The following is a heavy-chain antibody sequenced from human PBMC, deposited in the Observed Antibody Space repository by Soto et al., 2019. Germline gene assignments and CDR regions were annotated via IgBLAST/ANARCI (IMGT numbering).Heavy chain of an antibody. J-gene: IGHJ4*02. V-gene: IGHV1-69*01. CDR1: GDSFNDYP. D-gene: IGHD6-13*01. CDR3: ASSYGVSWYGDF. CDR2: TIPVSGTT. Sequence: QVQLVQSGAEVRKPGSSVKVSCHSSGDSFNDYPVTWVRQAPGQGLEWMGGTIPVSGTTTYAQEFQGRVTITADVSTSTVYMELSSLKYEDTALYYCASSYGVSWYGDFWGQGTLVTVSS.